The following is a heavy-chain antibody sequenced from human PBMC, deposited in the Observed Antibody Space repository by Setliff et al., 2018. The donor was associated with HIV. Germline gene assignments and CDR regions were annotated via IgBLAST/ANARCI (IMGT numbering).Heavy chain of an antibody. CDR2: ISYTGST. V-gene: IGHV4-59*11. CDR3: ARVPSSGWYGGHHYMDV. CDR1: GGSISSHY. D-gene: IGHD6-19*01. Sequence: SETLSLTCTVSGGSISSHYWTWIRQPPGKGLEWIGYISYTGSTNYNPSLKSRVTISGDSSKKQFSLVLSSVTAADTAVYYCARVPSSGWYGGHHYMDVWGKGATVTVSS. J-gene: IGHJ6*03.